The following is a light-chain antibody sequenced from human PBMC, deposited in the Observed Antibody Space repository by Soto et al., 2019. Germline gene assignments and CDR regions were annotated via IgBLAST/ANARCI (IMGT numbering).Light chain of an antibody. V-gene: IGKV3-11*01. J-gene: IGKJ1*01. CDR3: QQSYSTSWT. Sequence: EVVLTQSPVTLSLSPGERATLSCRASQSVSGYLAWYQQKPGQAPRLLIYDASSRANGIPARFTGSGSGTDFSLTISSLEPEDFATYYCQQSYSTSWTFGQGTKVEIK. CDR1: QSVSGY. CDR2: DAS.